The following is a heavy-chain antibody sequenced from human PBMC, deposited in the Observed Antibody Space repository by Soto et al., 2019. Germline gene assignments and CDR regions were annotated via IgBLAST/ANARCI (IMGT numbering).Heavy chain of an antibody. CDR2: INHSGSA. D-gene: IGHD2-15*01. CDR1: GGSFSGYY. J-gene: IGHJ4*02. V-gene: IGHV4-34*01. Sequence: QVQLQQWGAGLLKPSETLSLTCAVYGGSFSGYYWSWIRQPPGKGLEWIGEINHSGSANYNPPLMSRVNVPVDTSKNQFSLKLSSVTAADTAVYYCASKGGFDYWGQGTLVTVSS. CDR3: ASKGGFDY.